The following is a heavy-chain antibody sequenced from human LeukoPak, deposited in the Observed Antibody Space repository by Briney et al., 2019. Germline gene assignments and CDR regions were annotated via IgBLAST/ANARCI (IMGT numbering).Heavy chain of an antibody. J-gene: IGHJ4*02. CDR3: AREFCSSTGCYFDY. CDR1: GFTFSSYS. Sequence: GGSLRLSCAASGFTFSSYSMNWVRQAPGKGLEWVSYISSSSTIYYADSVKGRFTISRDNVKNSLYLQMNSLRAEDTAVYYCAREFCSSTGCYFDYWGQGTLVTVSS. D-gene: IGHD2-2*01. V-gene: IGHV3-48*01. CDR2: ISSSSTI.